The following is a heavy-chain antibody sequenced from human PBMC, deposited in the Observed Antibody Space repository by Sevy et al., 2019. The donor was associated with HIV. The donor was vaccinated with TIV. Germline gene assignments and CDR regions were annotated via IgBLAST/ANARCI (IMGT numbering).Heavy chain of an antibody. D-gene: IGHD2-2*01. CDR2: INHSGST. Sequence: SETLSLTCAVYGGSFSGYYWNWIRQTPGKGLEWIGEINHSGSTNYNPSLKSRFTISVDTSKNQFSVRLTSVTAADTAVYYCARAPPVVVVPGAPSWFDPWGQGTLVTVSS. J-gene: IGHJ5*02. CDR1: GGSFSGYY. CDR3: ARAPPVVVVPGAPSWFDP. V-gene: IGHV4-34*01.